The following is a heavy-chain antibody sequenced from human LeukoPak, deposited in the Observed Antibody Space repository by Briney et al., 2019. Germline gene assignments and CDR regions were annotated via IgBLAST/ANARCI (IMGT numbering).Heavy chain of an antibody. CDR2: INPNGGGT. Sequence: GASVKVSCKASGYTFTGYYMHWVRQAPGQGLEWMGWINPNGGGTNYAQKFQGRVTMTRDTSISTAYMELSRLRSDDTAVYYCARDGSSGYFYVDYWGQGTLVTAPS. J-gene: IGHJ4*02. V-gene: IGHV1-2*02. D-gene: IGHD3-22*01. CDR1: GYTFTGYY. CDR3: ARDGSSGYFYVDY.